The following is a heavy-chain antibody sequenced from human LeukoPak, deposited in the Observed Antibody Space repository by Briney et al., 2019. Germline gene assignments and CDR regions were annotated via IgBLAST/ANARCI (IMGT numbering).Heavy chain of an antibody. CDR1: GGSISSYY. V-gene: IGHV4-59*08. CDR2: IYYSGST. J-gene: IGHJ4*02. D-gene: IGHD6-19*01. CDR3: ATTPGYSSGFDY. Sequence: SETLSLTCTVSGGSISSYYWSWIRQPPGKGLEWIGYIYYSGSTNYNPSLKSRVTISVDTSKNQFSLKVNSVTAADTAVYYCATTPGYSSGFDYWGQGTLVTVSS.